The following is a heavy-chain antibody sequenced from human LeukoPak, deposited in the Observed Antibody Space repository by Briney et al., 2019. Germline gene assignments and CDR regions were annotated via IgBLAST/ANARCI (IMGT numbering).Heavy chain of an antibody. D-gene: IGHD6-13*01. Sequence: PGGSLRPSCAASAFTFSSYEMNWVRQAPGKGLEWVSYISSSGRTFYYADSVKGRFTISRDNGKNSLYLQMDSLRVEDTAVYYCARDSRGSSWFFDYWDQGALVTVSS. CDR3: ARDSRGSSWFFDY. V-gene: IGHV3-48*03. J-gene: IGHJ4*02. CDR1: AFTFSSYE. CDR2: ISSSGRTF.